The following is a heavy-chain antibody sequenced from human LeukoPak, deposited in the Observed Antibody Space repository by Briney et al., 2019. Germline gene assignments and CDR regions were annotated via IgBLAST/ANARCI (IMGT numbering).Heavy chain of an antibody. CDR2: IRSKAYGGTT. CDR1: GLTFGDYA. D-gene: IGHD3-10*01. J-gene: IGHJ5*02. Sequence: GGSLRLSCTASGLTFGDYAMSWFRQAPGKGLEWVGFIRSKAYGGTTEYAASVKGRFTISRDDSKSIAYLQMNSLKTEDTAVYYCTRGPGGFGVAPFDPWGQGTLVTVSS. CDR3: TRGPGGFGVAPFDP. V-gene: IGHV3-49*03.